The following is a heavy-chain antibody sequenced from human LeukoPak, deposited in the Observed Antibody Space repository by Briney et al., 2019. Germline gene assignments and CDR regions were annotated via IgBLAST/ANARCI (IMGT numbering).Heavy chain of an antibody. D-gene: IGHD3-22*01. V-gene: IGHV1-2*02. CDR3: ARDGDSSGYYPFDY. Sequence: ASVKVSCKASGYTFTGYYMHWVRQAPGQGLEWMGWINPNSGGTNHAQKFQGRVTMTRDTSISTAYMELSRLRSDDTAVYYCARDGDSSGYYPFDYWGQGTLVTVSS. CDR1: GYTFTGYY. CDR2: INPNSGGT. J-gene: IGHJ4*02.